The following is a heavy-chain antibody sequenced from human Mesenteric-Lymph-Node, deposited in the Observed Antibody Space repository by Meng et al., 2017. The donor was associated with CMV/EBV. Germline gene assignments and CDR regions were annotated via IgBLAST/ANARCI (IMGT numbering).Heavy chain of an antibody. V-gene: IGHV4-38-2*02. J-gene: IGHJ4*02. D-gene: IGHD5-18*01. CDR2: IYHSGNT. CDR3: ARVPYSSGPYYFDY. CDR1: GYSITSGYY. Sequence: SETLSLTCSVSGYSITSGYYWGWIRQPPGQGLEWIGTIYHSGNTYYNPSLKSRVTISLDTSKTQFSLKLTSVTAADTAAYYCARVPYSSGPYYFDYWGQGTLVTISS.